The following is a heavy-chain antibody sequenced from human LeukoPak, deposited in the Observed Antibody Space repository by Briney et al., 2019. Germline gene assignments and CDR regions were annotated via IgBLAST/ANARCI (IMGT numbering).Heavy chain of an antibody. CDR1: GFTFIDYD. D-gene: IGHD6-19*01. V-gene: IGHV3-13*01. J-gene: IGHJ4*02. Sequence: GGSLRLSCAASGFTFIDYDMHWVRQVIGKGLEWVSAIGIRGDTHYSGSVKGRFTISRENAESSLYLQMNSLRAEDTAVYYCARGGIQVSGIDEFDYWGQGALVTVSS. CDR2: IGIRGDT. CDR3: ARGGIQVSGIDEFDY.